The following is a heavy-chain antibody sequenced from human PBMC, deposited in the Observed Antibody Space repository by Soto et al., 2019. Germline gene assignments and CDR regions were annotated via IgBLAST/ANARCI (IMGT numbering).Heavy chain of an antibody. CDR2: IYYSGAT. V-gene: IGHV4-39*01. CDR3: ASLIVGPSSFCYFYL. J-gene: IGHJ2*01. CDR1: GACISSSNYY. D-gene: IGHD1-26*01. Sequence: SETLSLTCSVSGACISSSNYYWGWIRQPPGKGLEWIGTIYYSGATYYNPSLKSRVTISVDTSKNQFSLKLSSVTAADTAVFYCASLIVGPSSFCYFYLWGRGTLVPVSA.